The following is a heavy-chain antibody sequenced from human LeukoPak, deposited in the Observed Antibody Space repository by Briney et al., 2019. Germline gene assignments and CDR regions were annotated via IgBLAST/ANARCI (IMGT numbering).Heavy chain of an antibody. J-gene: IGHJ4*02. Sequence: SVKVSCKASGGTFSSYAISWVRQAPGQGLEWMGRIIPIFGTANYAQNVQGRFTITTDESTSTAYMELSSLRSEDTAVYYCAREKYYGSGGIDYWGQGTLVTVSS. CDR2: IIPIFGTA. D-gene: IGHD3-10*01. CDR1: GGTFSSYA. V-gene: IGHV1-69*05. CDR3: AREKYYGSGGIDY.